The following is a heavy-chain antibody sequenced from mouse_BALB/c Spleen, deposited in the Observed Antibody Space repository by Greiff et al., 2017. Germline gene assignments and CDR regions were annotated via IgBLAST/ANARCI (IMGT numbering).Heavy chain of an antibody. D-gene: IGHD2-10*02. CDR3: ARTYGNYRVYYAMDY. V-gene: IGHV1-15*01. J-gene: IGHJ4*01. CDR2: IDPETGGT. Sequence: VQLQQSGAELVRPGASVTLSCKASGYTFTDYEMHWVKQTPVHGLEWIGAIDPETGGTAYNQKFKGKATLTADKSSSTAYMQLSSLTSEDSAVYYCARTYGNYRVYYAMDYWGQGTSVTVSS. CDR1: GYTFTDYE.